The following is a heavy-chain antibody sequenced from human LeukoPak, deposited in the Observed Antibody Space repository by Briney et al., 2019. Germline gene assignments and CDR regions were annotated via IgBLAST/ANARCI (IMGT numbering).Heavy chain of an antibody. D-gene: IGHD5-18*01. CDR1: GGSISSSSYY. CDR3: ARSWDTAMVRD. CDR2: IYYSGGT. V-gene: IGHV4-39*07. Sequence: SETLSLTCTVSGGSISSSSYYWGWIRQPPGKGLEWIGSIYYSGGTYYNPSLKSRVTISVDTSKNQFSLKLSSVTAADTAVYYCARSWDTAMVRDWGQGTVVTVSS. J-gene: IGHJ4*02.